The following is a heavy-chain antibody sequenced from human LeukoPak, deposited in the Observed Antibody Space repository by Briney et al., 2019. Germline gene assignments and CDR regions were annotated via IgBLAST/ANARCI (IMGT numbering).Heavy chain of an antibody. V-gene: IGHV4-59*01. J-gene: IGHJ5*02. D-gene: IGHD6-6*01. CDR2: IYYSGST. Sequence: SETLSLTCIVSGGSISSYYWSWIRQPPGKGLEWIGYIYYSGSTKYNPSLKSRVTISVDTSKNQFSLNLSSVTAADTAVYYCARHPLEYSSSSYPNWFDPWGQGTLVTVSS. CDR3: ARHPLEYSSSSYPNWFDP. CDR1: GGSISSYY.